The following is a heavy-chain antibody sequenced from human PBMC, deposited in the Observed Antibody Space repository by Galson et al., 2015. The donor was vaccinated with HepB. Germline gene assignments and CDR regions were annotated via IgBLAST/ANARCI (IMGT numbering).Heavy chain of an antibody. CDR1: GYTFTSYY. D-gene: IGHD3-22*01. V-gene: IGHV1-46*01. CDR2: INPSGGNT. CDR3: ARGRYGAGYYLYYYYMDV. J-gene: IGHJ6*03. Sequence: SVKVSCKASGYTFTSYYMHWVRQAPGQGLEWMGIINPSGGNTSYAQKFQGRVTMTRDTSTSTVYMELSSLRSEDTAVYYCARGRYGAGYYLYYYYMDVWGKGTTVTVSS.